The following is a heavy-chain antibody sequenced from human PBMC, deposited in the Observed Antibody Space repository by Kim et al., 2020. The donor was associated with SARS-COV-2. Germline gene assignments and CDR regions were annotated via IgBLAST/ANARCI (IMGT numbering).Heavy chain of an antibody. Sequence: GGSLRLSCAASGFTFDDYAIHWVRQAPGKGLEWVSLISGDGDTTYYSDSVKGRFTISSDNSKNSLFLEMNRLRIEDTALYYCASAVARYFDHWGQATPVT. V-gene: IGHV3-43*02. J-gene: IGHJ4*02. CDR3: ASAVARYFDH. CDR1: GFTFDDYA. CDR2: ISGDGDTT. D-gene: IGHD1-20*01.